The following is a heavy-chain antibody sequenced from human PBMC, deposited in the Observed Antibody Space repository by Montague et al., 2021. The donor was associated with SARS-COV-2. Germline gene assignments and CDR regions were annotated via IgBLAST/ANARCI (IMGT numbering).Heavy chain of an antibody. CDR3: ARKTSRGLTIFGVVTASYCFDY. CDR2: IYYSGST. D-gene: IGHD3-3*01. V-gene: IGHV4-39*01. CDR1: GGSISSSSYF. Sequence: SETLSLTCTVSGGSISSSSYFWGWIRQPPGKGLEWIGSIYYSGSTYYNPSLKSRVTISVDTSKNQFSLKLSSVTVADTAVFYCARKTSRGLTIFGVVTASYCFDYWGQGTLVTVSS. J-gene: IGHJ4*02.